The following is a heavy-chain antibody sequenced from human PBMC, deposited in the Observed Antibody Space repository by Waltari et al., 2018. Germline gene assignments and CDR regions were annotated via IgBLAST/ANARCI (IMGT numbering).Heavy chain of an antibody. CDR1: GETLSGFY. J-gene: IGHJ6*03. D-gene: IGHD3-3*01. Sequence: QVHLQQWGAGLLKPSETLSLTCGVYGETLSGFYWSWIRQPPGKGLEWIGEISHSGYTTHNPSLKSRVTMSLDTSKSQFSLTLYSMTAADTVVYYCASLLLDTPPGSYYYYMDVWGKGTTVTVSS. V-gene: IGHV4-34*02. CDR3: ASLLLDTPPGSYYYYMDV. CDR2: ISHSGYT.